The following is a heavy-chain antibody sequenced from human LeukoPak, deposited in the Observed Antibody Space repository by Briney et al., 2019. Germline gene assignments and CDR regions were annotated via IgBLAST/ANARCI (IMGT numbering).Heavy chain of an antibody. V-gene: IGHV4-34*01. D-gene: IGHD3-10*01. Sequence: SETLSLTCAVYGGSFSGYYWSWIRQPPGKGLEWIGEINHSGSTNYNPSLKSRVTISVDTSKNQFSLKLSSVTAADTAVYYCARGHHYGSGSPGSWGQRTLVTVSS. CDR1: GGSFSGYY. CDR2: INHSGST. J-gene: IGHJ5*02. CDR3: ARGHHYGSGSPGS.